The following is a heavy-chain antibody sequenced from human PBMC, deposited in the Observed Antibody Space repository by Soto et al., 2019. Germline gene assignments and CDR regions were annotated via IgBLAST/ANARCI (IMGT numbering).Heavy chain of an antibody. Sequence: LSLTCAVPDYSISSSYYRCCVRQPPGTRLKGSGSMSHSRRTYYKASLNTRVTIAGDTSQNQITLALSSVTAAATAVYYGSRGYGSGPNYDFGSGYRYFDYWGQGILVTVSS. D-gene: IGHD3-3*01. CDR2: MSHSRRT. CDR3: SRGYGSGPNYDFGSGYRYFDY. CDR1: DYSISSSYY. J-gene: IGHJ4*02. V-gene: IGHV4-38-2*01.